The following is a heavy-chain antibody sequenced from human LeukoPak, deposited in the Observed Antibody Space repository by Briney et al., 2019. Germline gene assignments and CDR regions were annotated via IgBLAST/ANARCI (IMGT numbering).Heavy chain of an antibody. CDR2: INHSGST. D-gene: IGHD6-19*01. V-gene: IGHV4-34*01. CDR1: GGSFSGYY. Sequence: PSETLSLTCAVYGGSFSGYYWSWIRQPPGKGLEWIGGINHSGSTNYNPSLKSRVTISVDTSKNQFSLKLSSVTAADTAVYYCARTQAVAATGRYFDLWGRGTLVTVSS. CDR3: ARTQAVAATGRYFDL. J-gene: IGHJ2*01.